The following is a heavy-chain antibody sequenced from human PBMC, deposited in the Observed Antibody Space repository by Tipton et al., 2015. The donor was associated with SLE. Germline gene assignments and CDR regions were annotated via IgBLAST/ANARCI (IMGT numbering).Heavy chain of an antibody. D-gene: IGHD1-26*01. V-gene: IGHV3-74*01. Sequence: SLRLSCAASGFTFRNHEMNWVRQAPGKGLVWVSRINNDGSSTNYADSVKGRFTISRDNAKNTLYLQMNSLRAEDTAVYYCAKETPWVGVFDYWGQGTLVTVSS. CDR3: AKETPWVGVFDY. CDR2: INNDGSST. J-gene: IGHJ4*02. CDR1: GFTFRNHE.